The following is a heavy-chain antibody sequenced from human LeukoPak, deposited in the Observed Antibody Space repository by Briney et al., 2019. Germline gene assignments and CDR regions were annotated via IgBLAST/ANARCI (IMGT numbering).Heavy chain of an antibody. D-gene: IGHD3-10*01. CDR1: GFTFSSYG. J-gene: IGHJ4*02. Sequence: GGSLRLSCAASGFTFSSYGMHWVRQAPGKGLEWVAFIRYDGSNKYYADSVKGRFTISRDNSKNTLYLQMNSLRAEDTAVYYCAKDSEYTMVRGVFNYGGQGTLVTVSS. CDR3: AKDSEYTMVRGVFNY. V-gene: IGHV3-30*02. CDR2: IRYDGSNK.